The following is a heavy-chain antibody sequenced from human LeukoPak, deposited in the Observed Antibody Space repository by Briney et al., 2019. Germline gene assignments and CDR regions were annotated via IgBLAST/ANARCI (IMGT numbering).Heavy chain of an antibody. V-gene: IGHV3-30*04. CDR3: ARLYPFGI. CDR1: GFTFSSYA. Sequence: GRSLRLSCAASGFTFSSYAMHWVRQAPGKGLEWVAVISYDGSNKYYADSVKGRSTISRDNSKNTLYLQMNSLRAEDTAVYYCARLYPFGIWGQGTMVTVSS. J-gene: IGHJ3*02. D-gene: IGHD2-8*01. CDR2: ISYDGSNK.